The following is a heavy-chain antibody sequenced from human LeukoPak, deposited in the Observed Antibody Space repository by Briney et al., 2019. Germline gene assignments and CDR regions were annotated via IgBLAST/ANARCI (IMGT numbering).Heavy chain of an antibody. V-gene: IGHV3-74*01. CDR2: INNDGSST. Sequence: GGSLRLSCAASGFTFSNYWMHWVRQAPGKGLVWVSRINNDGSSTTYAESVRGRFTISRDNAKNTLYLQMNSLRVEDTGLYYCARGSTASFDPWGQGTLVTVSS. J-gene: IGHJ5*02. CDR1: GFTFSNYW. CDR3: ARGSTASFDP. D-gene: IGHD2-2*01.